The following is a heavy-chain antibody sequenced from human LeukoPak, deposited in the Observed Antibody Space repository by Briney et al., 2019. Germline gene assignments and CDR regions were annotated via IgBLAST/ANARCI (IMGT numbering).Heavy chain of an antibody. CDR1: GYTLTELS. CDR2: FDPEDGET. Sequence: GASVKVPCKVSGYTLTELSMHWVRQAPGKGLEWMGGFDPEDGETIYAQRFQGRVTMTEDTSTDTAYMELSSLRSEDTAVYYCATRREVQGVYQGYWFDPWGQGTLVTVSS. D-gene: IGHD3-10*01. CDR3: ATRREVQGVYQGYWFDP. V-gene: IGHV1-24*01. J-gene: IGHJ5*02.